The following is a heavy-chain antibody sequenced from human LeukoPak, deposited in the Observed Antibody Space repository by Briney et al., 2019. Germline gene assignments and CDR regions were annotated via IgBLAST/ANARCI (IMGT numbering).Heavy chain of an antibody. V-gene: IGHV3-23*01. D-gene: IGHD5-12*01. Sequence: GGSLRLSCAASGFTFSSYAMSWVRQAPGKGLEWVSAISGSGGSTYYADSVKGRFTISRDNSKNTLYLQMNSLRAEDTAVYYCAKVLVATIYYYGMDVWGQGTTVTVSS. J-gene: IGHJ6*02. CDR1: GFTFSSYA. CDR2: ISGSGGST. CDR3: AKVLVATIYYYGMDV.